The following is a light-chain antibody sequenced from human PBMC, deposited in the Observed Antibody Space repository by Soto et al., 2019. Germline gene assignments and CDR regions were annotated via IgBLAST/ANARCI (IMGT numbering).Light chain of an antibody. CDR1: SSNLRSNT. CDR2: SNN. J-gene: IGLJ1*01. CDR3: AAWDDSLNGYV. V-gene: IGLV1-44*01. Sequence: LTQPPSASGTPGQRVTISCSGSSSNLRSNTVNWYQQLPGTAPKLLIYSNNQRPSGVPDRFSGSKSGTSASLAISGLQSEDEADYYCAAWDDSLNGYVFGTGTKLTVL.